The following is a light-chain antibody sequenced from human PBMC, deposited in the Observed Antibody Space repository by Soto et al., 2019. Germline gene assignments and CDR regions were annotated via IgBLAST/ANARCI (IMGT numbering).Light chain of an antibody. CDR1: SSDVGGYTY. CDR2: DVS. Sequence: QSVLTQSRSVSGSPGQSVSISCTGTSSDVGGYTYVSWYQQHPGKAPKVMIYDVSKRPSGVPDRFSGSKSGNTASLTISGLQSEDEADYYCCSYAGRYTYVFGTGTKATVL. V-gene: IGLV2-11*01. CDR3: CSYAGRYTYV. J-gene: IGLJ1*01.